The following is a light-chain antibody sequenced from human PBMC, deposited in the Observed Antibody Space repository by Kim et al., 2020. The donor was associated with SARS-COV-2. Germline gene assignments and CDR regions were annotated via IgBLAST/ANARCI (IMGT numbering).Light chain of an antibody. CDR3: QQYGSSPDLT. J-gene: IGKJ4*01. V-gene: IGKV3-20*01. CDR2: GAS. Sequence: EIVLTQSPGTLSLSPGERATLSCRASQSVSSSYLAWYQQKPGQAPKLLIYGASSRATGIPDRFSGSGSGTDFTLTISRLEPEDFAVYYWQQYGSSPDLTFGGESKLDIK. CDR1: QSVSSSY.